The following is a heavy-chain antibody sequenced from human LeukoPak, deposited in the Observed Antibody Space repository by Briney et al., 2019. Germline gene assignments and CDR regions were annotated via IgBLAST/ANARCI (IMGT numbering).Heavy chain of an antibody. CDR3: AEGSMYSSASQFDY. CDR2: IYGGGGTS. D-gene: IGHD6-19*01. J-gene: IGHJ4*02. V-gene: IGHV3-23*01. CDR1: GFTFSNYA. Sequence: LAGGSLRLSCAASGFTFSNYAMSWVRQAPGKGLEWVSTIYGGGGTSYYADSVKGRFTISRDNSKNTLSLQMNSLRAEDTAVYYCAEGSMYSSASQFDYWGQGTLVTVSS.